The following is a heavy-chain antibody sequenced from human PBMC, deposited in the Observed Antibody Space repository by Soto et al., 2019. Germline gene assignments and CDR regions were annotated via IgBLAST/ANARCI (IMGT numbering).Heavy chain of an antibody. CDR3: ARDKTLDCGDDRGMDV. Sequence: QVQLVESGGGVVQPGRSLRLSCAASGFTFSSYGMHWVRQAPGKGLEWVAVMWYDGSNKYYADSVKGRFTISRDNSKNTLDLQMNSLRAEDTAVYYCARDKTLDCGDDRGMDVWGKGTTVTVSS. CDR2: MWYDGSNK. V-gene: IGHV3-33*01. CDR1: GFTFSSYG. J-gene: IGHJ6*03. D-gene: IGHD4-17*01.